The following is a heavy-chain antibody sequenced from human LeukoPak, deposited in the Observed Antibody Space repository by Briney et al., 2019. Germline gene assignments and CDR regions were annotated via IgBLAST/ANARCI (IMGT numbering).Heavy chain of an antibody. D-gene: IGHD2-15*01. CDR1: GGSISSYY. CDR2: IYYRGST. Sequence: KPSETLSLTCTVSGGSISSYYWSWIRQPPGKGLEWIGYIYYRGSTNYNPSLKSRVTISVDTSKNQFSLKLSSVTAADTAVYYCARGTPLWYWGQGTLVTVSS. CDR3: ARGTPLWY. V-gene: IGHV4-59*01. J-gene: IGHJ4*02.